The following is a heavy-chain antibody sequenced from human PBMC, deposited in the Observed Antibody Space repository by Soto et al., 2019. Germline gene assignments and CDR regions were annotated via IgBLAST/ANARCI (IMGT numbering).Heavy chain of an antibody. J-gene: IGHJ4*02. CDR1: GFTFSSYW. D-gene: IGHD3-10*01. CDR2: IKQDESER. Sequence: EVQLVESGGGLVQPGGSLRLSCAASGFTFSSYWMSWVRQAPGKGLEWVANIKQDESERYFVDSVKGRFTISRDNAKNSLDLQMSSLRADATVVYYCARGSVSGPVSHFVSWGQVSLVTVSS. CDR3: ARGSVSGPVSHFVS. V-gene: IGHV3-7*01.